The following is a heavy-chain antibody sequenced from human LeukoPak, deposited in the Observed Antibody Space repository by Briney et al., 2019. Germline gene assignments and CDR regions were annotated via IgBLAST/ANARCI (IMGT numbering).Heavy chain of an antibody. Sequence: GGSLRLSCAASGFTFSNYSMSWVRQAPGKGLEWVSSISSSSNYIYYADSVKGRFTLSRDNAKNSLYLQMNSLRAEDTAVYYCARSPGKNDFWSGTNWFDPWGPGTLVTVSS. CDR3: ARSPGKNDFWSGTNWFDP. CDR1: GFTFSNYS. D-gene: IGHD3-3*01. CDR2: ISSSSNYI. V-gene: IGHV3-21*01. J-gene: IGHJ5*02.